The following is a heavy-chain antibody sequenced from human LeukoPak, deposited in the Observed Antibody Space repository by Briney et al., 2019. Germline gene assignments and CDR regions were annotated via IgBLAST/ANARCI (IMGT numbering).Heavy chain of an antibody. J-gene: IGHJ4*02. CDR3: AKDPNSSGWYVGHGYFDY. V-gene: IGHV3-23*01. CDR2: ISGSGGST. CDR1: GFTFSSYA. Sequence: GGSLRPSCAASGFTFSSYAMSWVRQAPGKGLEWVSAISGSGGSTYYADSVKGRFTISRDNSKNTLYLQMNSLRAEDTAVYYCAKDPNSSGWYVGHGYFDYWGQGTLVTVSS. D-gene: IGHD6-19*01.